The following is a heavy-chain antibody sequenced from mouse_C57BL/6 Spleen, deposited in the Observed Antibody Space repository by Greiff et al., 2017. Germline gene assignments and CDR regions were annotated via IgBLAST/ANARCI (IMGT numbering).Heavy chain of an antibody. CDR1: GFNIKNTY. CDR3: ALSYGSSYVGAMDY. CDR2: IDPANGNT. D-gene: IGHD1-1*01. J-gene: IGHJ4*01. Sequence: EVQLQQSVAELVRPGASVKLSCTASGFNIKNTYMHWVKQRPEQVMEWIGRIDPANGNTKYAPKFQGKATITADTSSNTAYLQLSSLTSEDTAIYYGALSYGSSYVGAMDYWGQGTSVTVAS. V-gene: IGHV14-3*01.